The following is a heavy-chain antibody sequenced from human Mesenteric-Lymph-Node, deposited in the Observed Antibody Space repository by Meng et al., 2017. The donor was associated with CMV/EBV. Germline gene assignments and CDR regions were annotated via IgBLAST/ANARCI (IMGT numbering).Heavy chain of an antibody. Sequence: SGPTLVKPTQTFTLTCTLSGSSLTTSGMRVNWIRQPPGKALEWLARIDWDDDKFYSTSLKTRLTISKDTSKNQVVLTMTKMDPADTATYYCARIWRGGFDYWGQGTLVTVSS. V-gene: IGHV2-70D*14. CDR3: ARIWRGGFDY. CDR1: GSSLTTSGMR. CDR2: IDWDDDK. J-gene: IGHJ4*02. D-gene: IGHD3-10*01.